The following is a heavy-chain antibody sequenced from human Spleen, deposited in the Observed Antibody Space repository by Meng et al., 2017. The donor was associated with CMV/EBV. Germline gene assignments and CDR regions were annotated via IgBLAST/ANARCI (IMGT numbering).Heavy chain of an antibody. CDR2: INHSGST. CDR1: GGSFSGFY. Sequence: SETLSLTCAVYGGSFSGFYWSWIRQPPGKGLEWIGEINHSGSTNYNPSLKSRVNISVDTSKKQFSLRLSFVTAADTAVYYCARDPNGEHYSYGMDVWGQGTTVTVSS. V-gene: IGHV4-34*01. J-gene: IGHJ6*02. D-gene: IGHD4-17*01. CDR3: ARDPNGEHYSYGMDV.